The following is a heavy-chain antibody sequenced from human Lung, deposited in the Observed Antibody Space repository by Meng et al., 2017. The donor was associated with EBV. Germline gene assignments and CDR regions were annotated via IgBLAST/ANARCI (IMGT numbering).Heavy chain of an antibody. V-gene: IGHV1-46*02. D-gene: IGHD1-26*01. CDR2: INPSGGSS. Sequence: QGQLGQAGGEVKKPGASVRVSCKASGYTFNTYYMHWVRQAPGQGLEWMGVINPSGGSSIYAQRFQGRVTMTSDTSTTTVYMDLGSLRSEDTAVYYCARVSKGGSYRFDPWGQGTLVTVSS. CDR3: ARVSKGGSYRFDP. J-gene: IGHJ5*02. CDR1: GYTFNTYY.